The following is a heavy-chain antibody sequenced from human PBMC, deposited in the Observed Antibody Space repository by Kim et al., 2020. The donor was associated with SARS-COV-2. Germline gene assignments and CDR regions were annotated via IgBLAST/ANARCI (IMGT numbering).Heavy chain of an antibody. V-gene: IGHV4-59*01. Sequence: SETLSLNCSVSGGVISGYYWSWIRQLPGKGLEWIGYIYYSGSSNYNPSLQSRVSILVDTSKDQFSLQLSSVTAADTAVYYCARVGDSGYDFDYWGQGTLV. CDR2: IYYSGSS. CDR1: GGVISGYY. CDR3: ARVGDSGYDFDY. D-gene: IGHD5-12*01. J-gene: IGHJ4*02.